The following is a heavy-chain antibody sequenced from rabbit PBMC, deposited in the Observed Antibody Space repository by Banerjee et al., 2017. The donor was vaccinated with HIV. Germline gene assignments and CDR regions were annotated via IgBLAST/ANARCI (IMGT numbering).Heavy chain of an antibody. Sequence: QEQLEESGGDLVKPGASLTLTCTASGIDFSSSYYMSWVRQAPGKGLEWIGCISTGGSTTYYASWAKGRFTISKTSSTTVTLQMTSLTAADTATYFCARGTGGGGYGYPLNLWGPGTLVTVS. CDR1: GIDFSSSYY. CDR2: ISTGGSTT. CDR3: ARGTGGGGYGYPLNL. D-gene: IGHD6-1*01. V-gene: IGHV1S45*01. J-gene: IGHJ4*01.